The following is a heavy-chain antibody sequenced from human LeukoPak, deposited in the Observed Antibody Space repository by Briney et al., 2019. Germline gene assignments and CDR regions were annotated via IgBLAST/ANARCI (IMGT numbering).Heavy chain of an antibody. CDR1: GGSISSYY. V-gene: IGHV4-59*01. CDR3: AGTMVRGIRY. Sequence: SETLSLTCTVSGGSISSYYWSWIRQPPGKGLEWIGYIHYSGSTNYNPSLKSRVTISVDTSKNQFSLKLSSVTAADTAVYYCAGTMVRGIRYWGQGTLVTVSS. D-gene: IGHD3-10*01. CDR2: IHYSGST. J-gene: IGHJ4*02.